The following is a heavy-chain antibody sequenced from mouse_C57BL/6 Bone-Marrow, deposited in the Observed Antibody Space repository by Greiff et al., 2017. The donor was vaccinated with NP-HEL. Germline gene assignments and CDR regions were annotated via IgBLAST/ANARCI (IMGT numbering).Heavy chain of an antibody. CDR2: INYDGSST. Sequence: EVKLVESEGGLVQPGSSMKLSCTASGFTFSDYYMAWVRQVPEKGLEWVANINYDGSSTYYLDSLKSRFIISRDNAKNILYLQMSSLKSEDTATYYCARYYGSSDAGYYYAMDYWGQGTSVTVSS. CDR3: ARYYGSSDAGYYYAMDY. CDR1: GFTFSDYY. J-gene: IGHJ4*01. D-gene: IGHD1-1*01. V-gene: IGHV5-16*01.